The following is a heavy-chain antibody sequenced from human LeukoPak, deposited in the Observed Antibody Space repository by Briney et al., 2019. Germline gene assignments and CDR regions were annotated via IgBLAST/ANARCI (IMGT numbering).Heavy chain of an antibody. V-gene: IGHV3-21*01. D-gene: IGHD3-9*01. Sequence: GGSLRLSCAASGFTFSSYSMNWVRQAPGKGLEWVSSISSSSSYIYYADSVKGRFTISRDNAKNSLYLQMNSLRAEDTAVYYCARSSGVRYFDWFPGEDLDYWGQGTLVTVSS. CDR3: ARSSGVRYFDWFPGEDLDY. CDR1: GFTFSSYS. J-gene: IGHJ4*02. CDR2: ISSSSSYI.